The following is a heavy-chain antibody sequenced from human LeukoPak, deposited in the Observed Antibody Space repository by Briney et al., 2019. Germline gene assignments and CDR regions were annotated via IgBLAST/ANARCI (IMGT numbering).Heavy chain of an antibody. J-gene: IGHJ3*02. CDR2: IGANSAI. D-gene: IGHD3-10*01. CDR1: GFTFSDYS. Sequence: GGSLRLSCAASGFTFSDYSMNWVRQAPGKGLEWVSYIGANSAIYYADSVKGRFTISRDNAKNSLSLQMNSLRDDDTAVYYCAREGYYGAFDIWGQGTMVTASS. CDR3: AREGYYGAFDI. V-gene: IGHV3-48*02.